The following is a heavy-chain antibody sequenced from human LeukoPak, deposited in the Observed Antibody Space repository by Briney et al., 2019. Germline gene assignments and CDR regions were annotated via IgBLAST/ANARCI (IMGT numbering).Heavy chain of an antibody. J-gene: IGHJ5*02. Sequence: GRSLRLSCAASGFTFSSYAMHWVRQAPGKGLAWVAVISYDGSNKYYADSVKGRFTISRDNSKNTLYLQMNSLRAEDTAVYYCARDQGYDSSGYYPGWFDPWGQGTLVTVSS. CDR2: ISYDGSNK. CDR1: GFTFSSYA. CDR3: ARDQGYDSSGYYPGWFDP. D-gene: IGHD3-22*01. V-gene: IGHV3-30-3*01.